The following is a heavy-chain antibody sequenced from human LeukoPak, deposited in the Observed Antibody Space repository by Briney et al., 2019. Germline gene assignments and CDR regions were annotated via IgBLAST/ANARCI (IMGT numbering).Heavy chain of an antibody. CDR3: AKGMSGSSPYNWFDP. D-gene: IGHD1-26*01. J-gene: IGHJ5*02. V-gene: IGHV3-23*01. CDR2: LGGDGVNT. Sequence: PGGPLRLSCAVSGLTFRNYAMSWVRQAPGMGLEWVSLLGGDGVNTFSPDSVKGRFTISRDNPKNPLFLPTNSLRAEDSAVYYCAKGMSGSSPYNWFDPWGQGTLVTVSS. CDR1: GLTFRNYA.